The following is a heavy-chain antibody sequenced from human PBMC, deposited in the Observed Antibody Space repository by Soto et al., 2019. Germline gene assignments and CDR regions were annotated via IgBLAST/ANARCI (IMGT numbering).Heavy chain of an antibody. Sequence: PSETLSLTCTVSGGSISSSSYYWGWIRQPPGKGLEWIGSIYYSGSTYYNPSLKSRVTISVDTSKNQFSLKLSSVTAADTAVYYCARMIAVAGRLGFRFDYWGQGTLVTVSS. V-gene: IGHV4-39*01. CDR3: ARMIAVAGRLGFRFDY. CDR2: IYYSGST. D-gene: IGHD6-19*01. J-gene: IGHJ4*02. CDR1: GGSISSSSYY.